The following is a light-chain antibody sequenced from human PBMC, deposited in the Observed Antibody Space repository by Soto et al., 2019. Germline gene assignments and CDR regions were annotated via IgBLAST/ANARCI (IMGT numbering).Light chain of an antibody. CDR3: SSYTTSNTRQIV. V-gene: IGLV2-14*03. CDR1: SSDVGGYNY. J-gene: IGLJ1*01. Sequence: QSVLTQPASVSGSPGQSITISCTGTSSDVGGYNYVSWYQHHPGKAPKLIIYDVTNRPSGVSSPFSGSKSGNTASLTISGLQPEDEADYYSSSYTTSNTRQIVFGTGTKVTVL. CDR2: DVT.